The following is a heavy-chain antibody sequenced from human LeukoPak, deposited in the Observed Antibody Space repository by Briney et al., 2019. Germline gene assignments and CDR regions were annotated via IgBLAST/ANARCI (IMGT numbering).Heavy chain of an antibody. J-gene: IGHJ4*02. Sequence: SHTLSLTCTVSGGSISRYFWSWIRQPPGKGLECIGYIYYTGSTNYNSSLQSRVTISADTSKNQFSLRLSSVTAADTAMYYCARHERGRVTYYAYWGQGTLVTVSS. CDR2: IYYTGST. V-gene: IGHV4-59*08. CDR3: ARHERGRVTYYAY. D-gene: IGHD2-8*02. CDR1: GGSISRYF.